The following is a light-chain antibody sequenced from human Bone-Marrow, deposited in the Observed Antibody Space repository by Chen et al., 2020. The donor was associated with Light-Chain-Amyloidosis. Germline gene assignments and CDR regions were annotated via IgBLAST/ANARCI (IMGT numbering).Light chain of an antibody. V-gene: IGLV2-14*01. CDR1: SSDVGGDNH. CDR2: EVT. CDR3: SSCAITITLV. J-gene: IGLJ1*01. Sequence: QSALTQPASVSGSPGQSITISCPGTSSDVGGDNHVSWYPQHPDKAPKLMIYEVTNRPSWVPDLFSGSKSDNTASLTISGLQTEDEADYFCSSCAITITLVFGSGTKVTVL.